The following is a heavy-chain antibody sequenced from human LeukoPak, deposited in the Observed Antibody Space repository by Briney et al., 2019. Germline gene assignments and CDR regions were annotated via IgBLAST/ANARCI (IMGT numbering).Heavy chain of an antibody. V-gene: IGHV3-74*01. CDR2: INSDGSST. J-gene: IGHJ3*02. CDR3: VGVESVVATTADAFDI. D-gene: IGHD5-12*01. CDR1: GFTFSSYW. Sequence: GGSLRLSCAASGFTFSSYWMHWVRQAPGKGLVWVSRINSDGSSTSYADSVKGRFTISRHNAKNSLYLQMNSLRAEDTAVYYCVGVESVVATTADAFDIWGQGTMVTVSS.